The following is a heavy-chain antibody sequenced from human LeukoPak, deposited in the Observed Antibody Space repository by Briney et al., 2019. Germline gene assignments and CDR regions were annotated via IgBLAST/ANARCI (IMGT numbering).Heavy chain of an antibody. CDR2: MNPNSGNT. D-gene: IGHD1-26*01. V-gene: IGHV1-8*01. CDR3: VRQYSGSYPPNFDY. Sequence: ASVKVSCKASGFTFTSHDINWVRQATGQGLEWMGWMNPNSGNTGYAQKFQGRVTMTRNTSISTAYMELSSLRSEDTAVYYYVRQYSGSYPPNFDYWGQGTLVTVSS. CDR1: GFTFTSHD. J-gene: IGHJ4*02.